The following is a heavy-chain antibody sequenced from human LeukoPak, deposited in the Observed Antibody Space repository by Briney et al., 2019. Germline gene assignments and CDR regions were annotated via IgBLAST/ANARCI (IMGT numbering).Heavy chain of an antibody. Sequence: ASVKVSCKASGYTFTGYYMHWVRQAPGQGLEWMGWMNPNSGNTGYAQKFQGRVTMTGNISISTAYMELSSLRSEDTAIYYCARGLRIEAAGGLYWFDPWGQGTLLTVSP. J-gene: IGHJ5*02. V-gene: IGHV1-8*02. CDR3: ARGLRIEAAGGLYWFDP. CDR1: GYTFTGYY. D-gene: IGHD6-13*01. CDR2: MNPNSGNT.